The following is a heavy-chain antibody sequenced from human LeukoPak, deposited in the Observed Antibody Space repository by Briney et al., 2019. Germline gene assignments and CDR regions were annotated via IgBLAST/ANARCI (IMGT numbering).Heavy chain of an antibody. Sequence: SVKVSCKASGVTFSSYAISWVRQAPGQGLEWMGRIIPIFGIANYAQKFQGRVTITADKSTSTAYMELSSLRSEDTAVYYCALAVVTATTLRYFDLWGRGTLVTVSS. CDR2: IIPIFGIA. D-gene: IGHD2-21*02. CDR1: GVTFSSYA. CDR3: ALAVVTATTLRYFDL. J-gene: IGHJ2*01. V-gene: IGHV1-69*04.